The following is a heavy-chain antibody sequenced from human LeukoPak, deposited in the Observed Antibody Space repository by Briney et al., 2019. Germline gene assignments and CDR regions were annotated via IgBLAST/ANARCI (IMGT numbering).Heavy chain of an antibody. Sequence: GGSLRLSCAASGLTFSSYAMSWVRQAPGKGLECVALISNDGSKKYYAGSAKGRFTISRDNSRNTVFLEMNSLRGDDTAVYFCARDWGRGDSKYLDFWGQGILVTVSS. CDR3: ARDWGRGDSKYLDF. J-gene: IGHJ4*02. D-gene: IGHD4-17*01. CDR2: ISNDGSKK. V-gene: IGHV3-30*03. CDR1: GLTFSSYA.